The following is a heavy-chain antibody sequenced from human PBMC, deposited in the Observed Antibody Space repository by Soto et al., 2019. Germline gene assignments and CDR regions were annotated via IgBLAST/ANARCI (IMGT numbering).Heavy chain of an antibody. CDR1: GFSLSTSGVG. D-gene: IGHD3-22*01. CDR2: IYWDDDK. Sequence: QITLKESGPTLVKPTQTLTLTCTVSGFSLSTSGVGVGWIRQPPGNALEWLALIYWDDDKRYSPSLKSRLTITKDTSKHQVVLTMTNMDPVDTATYYCAHLTYYFDSSAYYWHFDLWGRGTLVTVSS. CDR3: AHLTYYFDSSAYYWHFDL. J-gene: IGHJ2*01. V-gene: IGHV2-5*02.